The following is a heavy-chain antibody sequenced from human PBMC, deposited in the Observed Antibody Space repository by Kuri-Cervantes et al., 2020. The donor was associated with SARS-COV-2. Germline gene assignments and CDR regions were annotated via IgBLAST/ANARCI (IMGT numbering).Heavy chain of an antibody. CDR1: GGSFSGYH. Sequence: SETLSLTCAVYGGSFSGYHWNWIRQPPGKGLEWIGYIYNSGSTNYSPSLKSRVTISVDTSKNQFSLKLSSVTAADTAVYYCAREGIVGPAYYFDYWGQGTLVTVSS. CDR2: IYNSGST. V-gene: IGHV4-59*12. D-gene: IGHD1-26*01. J-gene: IGHJ4*02. CDR3: AREGIVGPAYYFDY.